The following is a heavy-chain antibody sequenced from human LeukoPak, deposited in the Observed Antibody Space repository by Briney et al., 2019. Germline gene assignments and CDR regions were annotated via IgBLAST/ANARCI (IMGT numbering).Heavy chain of an antibody. CDR2: ISAYNGNT. CDR1: GYTFTSYG. CDR3: ARDRRGSYVDVIDY. Sequence: ASVKVSCKASGYTFTSYGISWVRRAPGQGLEWMGWISAYNGNTNYAQKLQGRVTMTTDTSTSTAYMELRSLRSDDTAVYYCARDRRGSYVDVIDYWGQGTLVTVSS. D-gene: IGHD1-26*01. V-gene: IGHV1-18*01. J-gene: IGHJ4*02.